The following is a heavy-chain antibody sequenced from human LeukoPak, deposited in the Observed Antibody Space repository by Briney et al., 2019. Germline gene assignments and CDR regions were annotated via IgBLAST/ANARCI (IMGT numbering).Heavy chain of an antibody. CDR2: IYSTGTT. J-gene: IGHJ4*02. CDR3: AKGPIASCGWTLGDY. D-gene: IGHD6-19*01. Sequence: GGSLRLYCAASGFTVNSNYMTWVRQAPGKGLEWVSLIYSTGTTYYADSVKGRFTISRDNSKNTLYLQMNSLRAEDTAVYYCAKGPIASCGWTLGDYWGQGTLVTVSS. CDR1: GFTVNSNY. V-gene: IGHV3-53*01.